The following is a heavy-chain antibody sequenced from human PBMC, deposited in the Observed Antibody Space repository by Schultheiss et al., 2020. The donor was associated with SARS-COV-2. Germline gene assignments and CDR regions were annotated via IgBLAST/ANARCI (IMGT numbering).Heavy chain of an antibody. CDR1: GFTFSSYS. CDR3: AKATYYDFWSGYYRGVGYFDY. V-gene: IGHV3-48*01. CDR2: ISSSSTI. Sequence: GGSLRLSCAASGFTFSSYSMNWVRQAPGKGLEWVSYISSSSTIYYADSVKGRFTISRDNSKNTLYLQMNSLRAEDTAVYYCAKATYYDFWSGYYRGVGYFDYWGQGTLVTVSS. D-gene: IGHD3-3*01. J-gene: IGHJ4*02.